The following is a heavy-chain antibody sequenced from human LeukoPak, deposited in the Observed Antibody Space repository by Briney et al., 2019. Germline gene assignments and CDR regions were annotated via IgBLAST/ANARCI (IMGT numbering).Heavy chain of an antibody. D-gene: IGHD1-26*01. Sequence: GGSLRLSCAASGFTFISYAMDWFRQAPGKGLEYVSGISSNGGSTYYASSVKGRFTISRDNSKTTLDLQMGSLRAEDMAVYYCATVIVGATMTDYWGQGTLVTVSS. CDR1: GFTFISYA. V-gene: IGHV3-64*01. J-gene: IGHJ4*02. CDR2: ISSNGGST. CDR3: ATVIVGATMTDY.